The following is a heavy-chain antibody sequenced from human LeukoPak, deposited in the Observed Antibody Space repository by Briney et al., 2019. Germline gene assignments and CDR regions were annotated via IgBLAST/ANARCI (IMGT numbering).Heavy chain of an antibody. CDR2: IIPIFGTA. V-gene: IGHV1-69*06. CDR3: ATRTYYYGSGSRNWFDP. CDR1: GGTFSSYA. Sequence: GASVKVSCKASGGTFSSYAISWVRQAPGRGLEWMGGIIPIFGTANYAQKFQGRVTITADKSTSTAYMELSSLRSEDTAVYYCATRTYYYGSGSRNWFDPWGRGTLVTVSS. D-gene: IGHD3-10*01. J-gene: IGHJ5*02.